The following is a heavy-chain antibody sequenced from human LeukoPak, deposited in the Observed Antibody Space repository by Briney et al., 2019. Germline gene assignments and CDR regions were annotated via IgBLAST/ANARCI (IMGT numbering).Heavy chain of an antibody. J-gene: IGHJ5*02. CDR1: GYSFNIYE. Sequence: ASVKVSCRTSGYSFNIYEINWVRQATGQGLEWMGWVNSKSGDTDYVKKFQGRLTIIWNTSISTAYMELSGLRLEDTAVYYCSRGPRFDPWGQGTQVTVPS. CDR2: VNSKSGDT. CDR3: SRGPRFDP. V-gene: IGHV1-8*01.